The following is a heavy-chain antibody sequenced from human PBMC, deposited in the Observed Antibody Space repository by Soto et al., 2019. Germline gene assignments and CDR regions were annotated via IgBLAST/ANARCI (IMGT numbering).Heavy chain of an antibody. CDR1: GFPFSSYD. V-gene: IGHV3-23*01. CDR3: AKDLEYSYGNFDY. CDR2: IRGSDGST. J-gene: IGHJ4*02. Sequence: GGSLRLSCAASGFPFSSYDMSWVRQAPGKGLDWVSVIRGSDGSTYYANSVKGRFTISRDNSKNTLFLQMNSLRAEDTAIYYCAKDLEYSYGNFDYWGQGTLVTVSS. D-gene: IGHD5-18*01.